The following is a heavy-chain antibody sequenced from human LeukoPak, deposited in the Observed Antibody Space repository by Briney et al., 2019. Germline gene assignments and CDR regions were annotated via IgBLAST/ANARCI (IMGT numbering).Heavy chain of an antibody. Sequence: PSETLSLTCTVSGGSISSSSYYWGSIRQPPGKGLEWSATIHYSGSTYNNPSLKSRVTISVDTSKNQFSLKLSSVTAADTAVYYCARRRTIFGVAVDWGQGTLVTVSS. J-gene: IGHJ4*02. D-gene: IGHD3-3*01. CDR2: IHYSGST. V-gene: IGHV4-39*01. CDR1: GGSISSSSYY. CDR3: ARRRTIFGVAVD.